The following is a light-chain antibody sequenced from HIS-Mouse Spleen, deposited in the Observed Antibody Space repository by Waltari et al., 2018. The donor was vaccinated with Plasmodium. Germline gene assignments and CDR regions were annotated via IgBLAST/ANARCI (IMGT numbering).Light chain of an antibody. CDR1: KLGDKY. CDR2: QDS. V-gene: IGLV3-1*01. CDR3: QAWDSSTVV. Sequence: SYELTQPPSVSVSPGQTASITCPGDKLGDKYAGWYQTKPGQSPVLVIYQDSKRPSGIPGRFSGSNSGNTATLTISGTQAMDEADYYCQAWDSSTVVFGGGTKLTVL. J-gene: IGLJ2*01.